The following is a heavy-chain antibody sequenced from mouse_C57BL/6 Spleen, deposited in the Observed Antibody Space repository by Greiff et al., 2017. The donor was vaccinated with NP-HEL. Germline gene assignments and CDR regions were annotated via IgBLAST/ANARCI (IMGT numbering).Heavy chain of an antibody. CDR1: GYSITSGYY. Sequence: DVQLQESGPGLVKPSQSLSLTCSVTGYSITSGYYWNWIRQFPGNKLEWMGYISYDGSNNYNPSLKNRISITRDTSKNQFFLKLNSVTTEDTATYDCARSPSDYYGSSYSDKFAYWGQGTLVTVSA. CDR3: ARSPSDYYGSSYSDKFAY. J-gene: IGHJ3*01. CDR2: ISYDGSN. V-gene: IGHV3-6*01. D-gene: IGHD1-1*01.